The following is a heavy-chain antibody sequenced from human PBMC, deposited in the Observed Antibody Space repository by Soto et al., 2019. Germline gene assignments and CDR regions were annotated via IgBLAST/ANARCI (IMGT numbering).Heavy chain of an antibody. J-gene: IGHJ5*02. CDR1: GFTFNSYS. D-gene: IGHD6-19*01. V-gene: IGHV3-48*02. CDR2: ISSSSTTK. Sequence: GGSLRLSCAASGFTFNSYSMNWVRQAPGKGLEWVSYISSSSTTKYYTDSVKGRFTISRDNAKNSLYLQMNSLRDDDTAVYYCARPSSGWEKWFDPWGQGTLVNVSS. CDR3: ARPSSGWEKWFDP.